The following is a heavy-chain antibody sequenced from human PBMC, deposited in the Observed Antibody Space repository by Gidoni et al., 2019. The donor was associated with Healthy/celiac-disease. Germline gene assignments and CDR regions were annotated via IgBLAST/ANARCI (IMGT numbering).Heavy chain of an antibody. V-gene: IGHV2-26*01. J-gene: IGHJ4*02. CDR1: GFSLSNARMG. CDR3: ARIIRGSGYYSHY. D-gene: IGHD3-22*01. Sequence: QVTLKESGPVLVKPTETLTLTCTVSGFSLSNARMGVSWIRQPPGKALEWLAHIFSNDEKSYSTSLKSRLTISKDTSKSQVVLTMTNMDPVDTATYYCARIIRGSGYYSHYWGQGTLVTVSS. CDR2: IFSNDEK.